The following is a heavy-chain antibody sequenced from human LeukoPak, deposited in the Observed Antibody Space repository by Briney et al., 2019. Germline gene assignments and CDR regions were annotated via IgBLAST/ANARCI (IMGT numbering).Heavy chain of an antibody. CDR1: GGSVRSEY. J-gene: IGHJ4*02. Sequence: KPSETLSLTCSVSGGSVRSEYWSWIRQPPGKRLEWIGYISNSGSGDYNPSLTSRVSMSLGTTKNELSLKLDSVTAADTAVYYCVRGYRNNWRFDYWGQGILVTVSS. D-gene: IGHD6-13*01. CDR3: VRGYRNNWRFDY. V-gene: IGHV4-59*02. CDR2: ISNSGSG.